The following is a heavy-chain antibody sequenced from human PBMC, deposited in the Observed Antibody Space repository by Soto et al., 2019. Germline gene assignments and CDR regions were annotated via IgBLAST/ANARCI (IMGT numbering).Heavy chain of an antibody. CDR3: AREVYGGNVYFDF. CDR2: ISGGNGDT. CDR1: GYTFTSSG. Sequence: ASVKVSCKASGYTFTSSGMQWVRQAPGQRLEWMGWISGGNGDTKYSQKFQDRVTITRDASASTAYMELSSLRFEDTAVYYCAREVYGGNVYFDFWGQGTLVTVSS. J-gene: IGHJ4*02. D-gene: IGHD4-17*01. V-gene: IGHV1-3*01.